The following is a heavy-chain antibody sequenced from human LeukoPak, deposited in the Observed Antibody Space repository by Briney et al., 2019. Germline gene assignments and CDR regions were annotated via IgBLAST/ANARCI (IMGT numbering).Heavy chain of an antibody. CDR2: ISSSSNTI. J-gene: IGHJ4*02. CDR3: ARDWGTYDRNLDY. CDR1: GFTFSSYT. Sequence: PGGSLRLSCAASGFTFSSYTMNWVRQAPGKGLEWVSYISSSSNTIYYADSVKGRFTIPRDNAKNSLYLQMNSLRAEDTAVYYCARDWGTYDRNLDYWGQGTLVTVSS. V-gene: IGHV3-48*01. D-gene: IGHD3-22*01.